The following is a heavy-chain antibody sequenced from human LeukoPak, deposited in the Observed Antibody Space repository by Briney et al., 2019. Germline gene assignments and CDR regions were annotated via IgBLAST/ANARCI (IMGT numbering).Heavy chain of an antibody. J-gene: IGHJ4*02. Sequence: GASVKVSCKAPGYTFTGYNLHWVRQAPGQGLEWMGWISPNSGVTNYAQKFQGRVTMTRDTSIGSAYMELSGLTSDDTAMYYCARFDYSNSHFDYWGQGTLVTVSS. CDR2: ISPNSGVT. CDR3: ARFDYSNSHFDY. D-gene: IGHD6-6*01. V-gene: IGHV1-2*02. CDR1: GYTFTGYN.